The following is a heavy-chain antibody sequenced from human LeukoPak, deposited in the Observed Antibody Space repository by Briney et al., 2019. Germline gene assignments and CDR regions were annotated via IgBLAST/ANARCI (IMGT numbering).Heavy chain of an antibody. Sequence: GASVKVSCKASGYTFTSYDINWVRQATGQGLEWMGWMNPNSGNTGYAQKFQGRVTITRNTSISTAYMELSSLRSEDTAVYYCARRDSSGYWAGDAFDIWGQGTMVTVSS. V-gene: IGHV1-8*03. CDR3: ARRDSSGYWAGDAFDI. CDR1: GYTFTSYD. J-gene: IGHJ3*02. CDR2: MNPNSGNT. D-gene: IGHD3-22*01.